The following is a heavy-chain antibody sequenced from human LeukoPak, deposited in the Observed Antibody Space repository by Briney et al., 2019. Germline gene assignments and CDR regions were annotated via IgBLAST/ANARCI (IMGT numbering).Heavy chain of an antibody. J-gene: IGHJ4*02. CDR3: ARDPRIAVAGKYFDY. D-gene: IGHD6-19*01. CDR1: GYTFTGYY. Sequence: ASVKVSCKASGYTFTGYYMHWVRQAPGQGLEWMGRINPNSGGTNYAHKFQGRVTMTRDTPISTAYMELSRLRSDDTAVYYCARDPRIAVAGKYFDYWGQGTLVTVSS. V-gene: IGHV1-2*06. CDR2: INPNSGGT.